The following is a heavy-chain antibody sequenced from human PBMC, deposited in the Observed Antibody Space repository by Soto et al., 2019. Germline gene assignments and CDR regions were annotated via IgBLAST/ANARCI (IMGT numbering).Heavy chain of an antibody. D-gene: IGHD3-10*01. CDR3: ARGRRPWELFDY. J-gene: IGHJ4*02. CDR1: GGSISSADYY. CDR2: ISYSGST. Sequence: QVQLQESGPGLVKPSQTLSLTCTFSGGSISSADYYWSWIRLPPGKGLEWIGYISYSGSTYYNPSLKSRVTISVDTSKNQFSLRLSSVTAADTAVYYCARGRRPWELFDYWGQGTLVTVSS. V-gene: IGHV4-30-4*01.